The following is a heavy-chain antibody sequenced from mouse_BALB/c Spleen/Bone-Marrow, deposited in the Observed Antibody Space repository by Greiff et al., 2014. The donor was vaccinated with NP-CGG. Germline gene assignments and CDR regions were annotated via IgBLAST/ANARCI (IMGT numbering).Heavy chain of an antibody. CDR1: GYAFSSYW. CDR2: IYPGDGDT. CDR3: AIGVAMDY. V-gene: IGHV1-80*01. Sequence: VQLQQSGAELVRPGSSVKISCKASGYAFSSYWMNWVKQRPGQGLEWIGQIYPGDGDTNYNGKFKGKATLTADKSSSTAYMQLSSLSSEDSAVYFRAIGVAMDYWGQGTSVTVSS. J-gene: IGHJ4*01.